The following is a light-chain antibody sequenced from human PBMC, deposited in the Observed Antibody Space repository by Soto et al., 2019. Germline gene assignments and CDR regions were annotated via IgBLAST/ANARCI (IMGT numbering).Light chain of an antibody. J-gene: IGLJ3*02. CDR3: CSYAGNKTVV. CDR2: DVS. V-gene: IGLV2-11*01. CDR1: SSDVGGYIY. Sequence: QSVLTQPRSVSGSPGQSVTISCTGTSSDVGGYIYVSWYQQYPAKAPKVMIYDVSRWPSGVPDRFSGSKSGNTASLTISGLQAEDEAVYYCCSYAGNKTVVFGGGTKVTVL.